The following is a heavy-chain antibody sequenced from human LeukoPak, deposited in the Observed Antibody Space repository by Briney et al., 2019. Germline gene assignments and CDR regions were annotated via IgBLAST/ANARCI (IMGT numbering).Heavy chain of an antibody. CDR2: IKQGGSEK. V-gene: IGHV3-7*01. D-gene: IGHD6-13*01. Sequence: PGGSLRLSCAASGFTFSSYWMTWVRQAPGRWLEWVANIKQGGSEKYYVDSAKGRFTISRDNGKKSLYLQMNSLRVEDTAVYYCARGRGNSSSWYWDYWGQGTLVTVSS. CDR3: ARGRGNSSSWYWDY. J-gene: IGHJ4*02. CDR1: GFTFSSYW.